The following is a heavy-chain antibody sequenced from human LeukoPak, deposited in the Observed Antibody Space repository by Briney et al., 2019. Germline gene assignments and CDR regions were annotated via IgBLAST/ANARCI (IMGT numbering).Heavy chain of an antibody. Sequence: ASVKVSCKASGYTFTGYYMHWVRQAPGQGLEWMGWINPNSGGTNYAQKFRGRVTMTRDTSISTAYMELSRLRSDDTAVYYCARALGDTYYYGSGSYSFDYWGQGTLVTVSS. CDR3: ARALGDTYYYGSGSYSFDY. J-gene: IGHJ4*02. CDR1: GYTFTGYY. D-gene: IGHD3-10*01. CDR2: INPNSGGT. V-gene: IGHV1-2*02.